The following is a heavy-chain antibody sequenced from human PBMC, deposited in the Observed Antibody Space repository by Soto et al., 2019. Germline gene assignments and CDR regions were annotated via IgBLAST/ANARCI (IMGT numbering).Heavy chain of an antibody. V-gene: IGHV3-21*01. Sequence: EVQLVESGGGLVKPGGSPRLSCAASGFTFSSYNMNWVRQAPGKGLEWVSSISNGSSYISYADSVKGRFTISRDNAKNSLYLQMNSLRAEDTAVYYCTREVTGTDYYYYYMDVWGKGTTVTVSS. CDR3: TREVTGTDYYYYYMDV. CDR2: ISNGSSYI. J-gene: IGHJ6*03. CDR1: GFTFSSYN. D-gene: IGHD1-20*01.